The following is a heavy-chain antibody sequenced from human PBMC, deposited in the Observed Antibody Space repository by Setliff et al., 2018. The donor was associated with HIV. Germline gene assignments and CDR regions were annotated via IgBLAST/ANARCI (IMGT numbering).Heavy chain of an antibody. J-gene: IGHJ4*02. CDR1: SGSFGSYY. Sequence: PSETLSLTCAVNSGSFGSYYWSWLRQSPGKGPEWIGEVNQRVTSNYNPSLKSRVTMSIDESKSQFSLTLSSVTAADTAVYFCARDKGGGYFDSWGQGTLVTVSS. CDR3: ARDKGGGYFDS. V-gene: IGHV4-34*01. CDR2: VNQRVTS. D-gene: IGHD3-16*01.